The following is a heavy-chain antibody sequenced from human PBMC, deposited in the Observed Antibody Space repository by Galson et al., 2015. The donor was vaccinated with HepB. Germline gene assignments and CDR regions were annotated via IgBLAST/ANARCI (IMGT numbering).Heavy chain of an antibody. D-gene: IGHD3-10*01. V-gene: IGHV3-23*01. J-gene: IGHJ3*02. CDR1: GFTFSSYA. CDR2: ISGSGGST. CDR3: AKDRGSGNKPRGAFDI. Sequence: SLRLSCAASGFTFSSYAMSWVRQAPGKGLEWVSAISGSGGSTYYADSVKGRFTISRDNSKNTLYLQMNSLRAEDTAVYYCAKDRGSGNKPRGAFDIWGQGTMVTVSS.